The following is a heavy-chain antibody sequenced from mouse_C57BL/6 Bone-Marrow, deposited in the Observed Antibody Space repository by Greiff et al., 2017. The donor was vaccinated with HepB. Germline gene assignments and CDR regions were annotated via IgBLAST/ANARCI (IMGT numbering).Heavy chain of an antibody. Sequence: QVQLQQSGAELVMPGASVKLSCKASGYTFTSYWMHWVKQRPGQGLEWIGEIDPSDSYTNYNQKFKGKSTLTVDKSSSTAYMQLSSLTSEDSAVYYWDYYGSSYGNYWGQGTTLTVSS. CDR3: DYYGSSYGNY. D-gene: IGHD1-1*01. CDR2: IDPSDSYT. CDR1: GYTFTSYW. V-gene: IGHV1-69*01. J-gene: IGHJ2*01.